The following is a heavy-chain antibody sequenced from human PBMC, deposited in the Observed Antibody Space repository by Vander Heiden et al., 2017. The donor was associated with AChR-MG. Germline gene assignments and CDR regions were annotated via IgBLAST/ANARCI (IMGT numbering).Heavy chain of an antibody. V-gene: IGHV2-70*04. CDR1: GFSLSTSGMR. CDR3: ARGYNWNAEYFDY. CDR2: IDWDDDK. D-gene: IGHD1-20*01. J-gene: IGHJ4*02. Sequence: QVTLKEPGPALVKPTQTLTLTCTFSGFSLSTSGMRVSWIRQPPGKALEWLARIDWDDDKFYSTALKTRLTISKDTSKNKVVLTMTKMETVDTATYYSARGYNWNAEYFDYWGQGTLVTVSS.